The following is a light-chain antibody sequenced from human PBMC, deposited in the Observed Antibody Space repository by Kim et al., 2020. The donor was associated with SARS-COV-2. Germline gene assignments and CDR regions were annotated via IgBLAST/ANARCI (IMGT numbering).Light chain of an antibody. V-gene: IGLV3-21*04. Sequence: SYELTQPPSVSVAPGKTARITCGGNNIGSKSVHWYQQKPGQAPVLVIYYDSDRPSGIPERFSGSNSGNTATLTISRVEAGDEADYYCQVWDSSSDHPGVFGGGTQLTAL. J-gene: IGLJ2*01. CDR1: NIGSKS. CDR2: YDS. CDR3: QVWDSSSDHPGV.